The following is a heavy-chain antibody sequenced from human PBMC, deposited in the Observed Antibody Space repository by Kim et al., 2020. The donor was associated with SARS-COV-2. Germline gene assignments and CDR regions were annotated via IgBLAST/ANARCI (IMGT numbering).Heavy chain of an antibody. CDR1: GFTFSRYA. J-gene: IGHJ4*02. Sequence: GGSLRLSCAASGFTFSRYAMSWVRQAPGKGPEWIAAVNNGGNAYYANSAKGRFTVSRDNNRNTLVLQMNSLTAEDTALYFCAKDHPSSGWPTFDSWGQGTLVTVSS. D-gene: IGHD6-19*01. V-gene: IGHV3-23*01. CDR3: AKDHPSSGWPTFDS. CDR2: VNNGGNA.